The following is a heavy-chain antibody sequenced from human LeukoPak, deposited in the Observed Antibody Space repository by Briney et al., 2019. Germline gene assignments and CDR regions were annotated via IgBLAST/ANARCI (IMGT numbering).Heavy chain of an antibody. CDR3: ARHGITMVRGVTSQFDY. CDR1: GGSISSSIYY. V-gene: IGHV4-39*01. D-gene: IGHD3-10*01. CDR2: IYYSGST. J-gene: IGHJ4*02. Sequence: SETLSLTCTVSGGSISSSIYYWGWIRQPPGKGLEGIGSIYYSGSTYYNPSLKSRVPISGDTSENQFSLKLSSVTAADTAVCDCARHGITMVRGVTSQFDYWGQGTLVTASS.